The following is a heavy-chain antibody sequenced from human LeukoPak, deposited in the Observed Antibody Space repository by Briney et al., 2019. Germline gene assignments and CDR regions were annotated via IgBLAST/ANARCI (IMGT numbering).Heavy chain of an antibody. D-gene: IGHD4-17*01. CDR2: ISGSGDRT. J-gene: IGHJ3*02. CDR3: AKDPNGDYIGAFDM. Sequence: GGSLRLSCAASGFTFSIYSMTWVRQAPGKGLEGVSSISGSGDRTMYADSVKGRFTISRDNFKNTLYLQMNSLRAEDTALYHCAKDPNGDYIGAFDMWGQGTMVAVSS. CDR1: GFTFSIYS. V-gene: IGHV3-23*01.